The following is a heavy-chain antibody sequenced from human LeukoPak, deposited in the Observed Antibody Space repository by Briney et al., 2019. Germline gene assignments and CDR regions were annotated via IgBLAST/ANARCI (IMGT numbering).Heavy chain of an antibody. V-gene: IGHV1-2*02. CDR3: ASYPLIAAAGRYYYYGMDV. CDR1: GYTFTGYC. D-gene: IGHD6-13*01. J-gene: IGHJ6*02. Sequence: ASVKVSCKASGYTFTGYCMHWVRQAPGQGLEWMGWINPNSGGTNYAQKFQGRVTMTRDTSISTAYMELSRLRSDDTAVYYCASYPLIAAAGRYYYYGMDVWGQGTTVTVSS. CDR2: INPNSGGT.